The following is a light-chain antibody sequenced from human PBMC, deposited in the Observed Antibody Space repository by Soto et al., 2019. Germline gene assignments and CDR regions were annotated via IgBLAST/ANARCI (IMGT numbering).Light chain of an antibody. CDR1: SGHSSYI. CDR3: ETWDINTHVV. CDR2: LEGSGSF. V-gene: IGLV4-60*02. J-gene: IGLJ2*01. Sequence: QSVLTQSSSASASLGSSAKLTCTLSSGHSSYIIAWHQQQPGKAPRYLMNLEGSGSFNKGSGVPDRFSGSSSGADRYLTISNLQFEDEADYYCETWDINTHVVFGGGTKLTVL.